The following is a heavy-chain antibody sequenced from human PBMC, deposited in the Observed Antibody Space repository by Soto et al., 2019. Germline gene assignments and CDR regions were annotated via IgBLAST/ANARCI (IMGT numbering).Heavy chain of an antibody. D-gene: IGHD3-22*01. CDR2: IFSSGRA. Sequence: SETLSLTCAVSGGSIWSRGFYWGWIRQVPGQALEWIGYIFSSGRAYYNPSLTSRVTISLDASTNQFFLDLSSLTAADTAIYFCARADFESSGYYSVAYFDYWGRGALVTVSS. CDR1: GGSIWSRGFY. V-gene: IGHV4-31*11. J-gene: IGHJ4*02. CDR3: ARADFESSGYYSVAYFDY.